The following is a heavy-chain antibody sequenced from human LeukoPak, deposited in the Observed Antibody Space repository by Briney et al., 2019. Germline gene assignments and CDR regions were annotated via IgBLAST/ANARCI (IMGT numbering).Heavy chain of an antibody. Sequence: GASVKVSCKASGGTFSSYAISWVRQAPGQGLEWMGGIIPIFGTANYAQKFQGRVTMTRDTSISTAYMELSRLRSDDTAVYYCARGSGSYSSWGQGTLVTVSS. J-gene: IGHJ4*02. CDR1: GGTFSSYA. CDR3: ARGSGSYSS. CDR2: IIPIFGTA. V-gene: IGHV1-69*05. D-gene: IGHD1-26*01.